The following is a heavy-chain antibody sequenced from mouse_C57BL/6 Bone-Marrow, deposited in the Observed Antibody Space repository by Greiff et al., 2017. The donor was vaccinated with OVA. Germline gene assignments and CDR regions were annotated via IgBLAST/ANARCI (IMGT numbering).Heavy chain of an antibody. CDR1: GYTFTSYD. V-gene: IGHV1-85*01. J-gene: IGHJ1*03. Sequence: QVHVKQSGPELVKPGASVKLSCKASGYTFTSYDINWVKQRPGQGLEWIGWIYPRDGSTKYNEKFKGKATLTVDTSSSTAYMELHSLTSEDSAVYFCARGRAYYSNYDWYFDVWGTGTTVTVSS. CDR2: IYPRDGST. D-gene: IGHD2-5*01. CDR3: ARGRAYYSNYDWYFDV.